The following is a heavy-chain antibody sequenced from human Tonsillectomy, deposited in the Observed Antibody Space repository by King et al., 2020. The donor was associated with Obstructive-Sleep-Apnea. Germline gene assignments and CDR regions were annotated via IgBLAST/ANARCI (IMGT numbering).Heavy chain of an antibody. CDR1: GFTFSSYG. CDR2: IWYDGSNK. J-gene: IGHJ3*02. D-gene: IGHD1-7*01. V-gene: IGHV3-33*06. Sequence: VQLVESGGGVVQPGRSLRLSCAASGFTFSSYGMHWVRQAPGKGLEWVAVIWYDGSNKYYADSVKGRFTISRDNSKNTLYLQMNSLRAEDTAVYYCAKSVGKMTGTHDAFDIWGQGTMVTVSS. CDR3: AKSVGKMTGTHDAFDI.